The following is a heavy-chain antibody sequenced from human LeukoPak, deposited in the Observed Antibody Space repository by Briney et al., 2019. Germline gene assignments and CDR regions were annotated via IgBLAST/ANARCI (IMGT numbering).Heavy chain of an antibody. D-gene: IGHD3-22*01. CDR2: INPSAGDT. Sequence: ASVKVSCKASGYSFTDYYIHWVRQAPGQGREWMGIINPSAGDTTYAQKFQGRVTMTRDTSTSTVYMELSSLRSDDTAVYYCARERIGYDGSALRFDPWGQGTLVTVSS. J-gene: IGHJ5*02. CDR3: ARERIGYDGSALRFDP. CDR1: GYSFTDYY. V-gene: IGHV1-46*01.